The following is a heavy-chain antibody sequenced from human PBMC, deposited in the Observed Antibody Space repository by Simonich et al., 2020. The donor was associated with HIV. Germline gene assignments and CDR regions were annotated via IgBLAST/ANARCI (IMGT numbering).Heavy chain of an antibody. CDR1: GGSFSGYY. J-gene: IGHJ3*02. D-gene: IGHD2-8*02. Sequence: QVHLQQWGAGLLKPSETLSLTCAVYGGSFSGYYRSWLRQPPGKRLEWIGEINHSGNPNYNPSLKSRVTISIDTSKTQFSLKLTSVTTADTAVYYCAHLTGSDAFDIWGQGTMVTVSS. V-gene: IGHV4-34*01. CDR3: AHLTGSDAFDI. CDR2: INHSGNP.